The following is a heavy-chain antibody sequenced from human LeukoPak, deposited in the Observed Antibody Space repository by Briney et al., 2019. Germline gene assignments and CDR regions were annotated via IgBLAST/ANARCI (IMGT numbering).Heavy chain of an antibody. CDR3: VRQTGRITNFDS. CDR2: ISYDGSNK. D-gene: IGHD3-10*01. CDR1: GFTFSSYA. V-gene: IGHV3-30*14. Sequence: LPGRSLRLSCAASGFTFSSYAMHWVRQAPGKGLEWVAVISYDGSNKYYADSVKGRSTISRDNSKNMVYLQMNSLRAEDTAVYYCVRQTGRITNFDSWGQGTLVTVSS. J-gene: IGHJ4*02.